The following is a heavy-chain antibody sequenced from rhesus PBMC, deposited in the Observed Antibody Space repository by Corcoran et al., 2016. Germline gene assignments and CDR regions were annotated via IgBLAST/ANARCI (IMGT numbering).Heavy chain of an antibody. CDR3: AREDPRGWLPRDY. CDR2: VSGNRGST. CDR1: GFTFSSYG. Sequence: VQLVESGGGLVQPGGSLRLSCAASGFTFSSYGMHWVRHPPGKGLECIGYVSGNRGSTYYNPTLQSRVTISTDTSKTPFSLKLSSVPAADTAVYYCAREDPRGWLPRDYWGQGVLVTVSS. V-gene: IGHV4-127*01. J-gene: IGHJ4*01. D-gene: IGHD6-37*01.